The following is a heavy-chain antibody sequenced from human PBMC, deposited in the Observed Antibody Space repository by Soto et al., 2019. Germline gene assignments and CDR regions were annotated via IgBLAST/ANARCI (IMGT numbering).Heavy chain of an antibody. V-gene: IGHV1-2*02. Sequence: ASVNVSCKASVYTFTGYYVHWVREAPGQGLEWMGWINPETGCTSYEQKFEGRVTLSRDTSINTAYLELSSLRFDDEAVYFCARERFQVISDGMDVWGQGTTVTAP. CDR2: INPETGCT. J-gene: IGHJ6*02. CDR1: VYTFTGYY. CDR3: ARERFQVISDGMDV. D-gene: IGHD2-21*01.